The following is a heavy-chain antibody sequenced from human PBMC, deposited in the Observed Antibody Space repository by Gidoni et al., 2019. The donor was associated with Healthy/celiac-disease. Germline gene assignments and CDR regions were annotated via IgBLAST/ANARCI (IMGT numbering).Heavy chain of an antibody. Sequence: QVQLVESGGGVVQPGRALRLSCAASGFTFSSYGMHWVRQAPGKGLEWVAVISYDGSNKYYADSVKGRFTISRDNSKNTLYLQMNSLRAEDTAVYYCARERGFYYDSRKADAFDIWGQGTMVTVSS. V-gene: IGHV3-30*03. D-gene: IGHD3-22*01. CDR1: GFTFSSYG. CDR2: ISYDGSNK. CDR3: ARERGFYYDSRKADAFDI. J-gene: IGHJ3*02.